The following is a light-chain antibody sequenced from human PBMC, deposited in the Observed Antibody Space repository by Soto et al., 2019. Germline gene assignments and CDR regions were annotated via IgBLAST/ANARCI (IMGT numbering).Light chain of an antibody. V-gene: IGKV3-15*01. Sequence: ETVMTQSPVTLSVSPGERATLSCRASQSVSRNLAWYQQKPGQAPRLLIYGASTRATGIPARFSGSGSGTEFTLTISRLQSEDFAVYHCQQYNNWPLTFGQGTKVEI. CDR1: QSVSRN. CDR2: GAS. CDR3: QQYNNWPLT. J-gene: IGKJ1*01.